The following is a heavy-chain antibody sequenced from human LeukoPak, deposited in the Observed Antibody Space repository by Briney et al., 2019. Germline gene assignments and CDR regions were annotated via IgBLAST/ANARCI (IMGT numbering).Heavy chain of an antibody. CDR2: IRYDGKTE. J-gene: IGHJ4*02. CDR3: VRDGMVTEPINY. V-gene: IGHV3-30*02. CDR1: GFTFSTYG. Sequence: PGGSLRLSCAASGFTFSTYGMHWVRQAPGKGLEWVAFIRYDGKTEHYADSVKGRLTVSRDTSKNTLYLQVNSLRVEDTAVYYCVRDGMVTEPINYWGQGTLVTVSS. D-gene: IGHD2-21*02.